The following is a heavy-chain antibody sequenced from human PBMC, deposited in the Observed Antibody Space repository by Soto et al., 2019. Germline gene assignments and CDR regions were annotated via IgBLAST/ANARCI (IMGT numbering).Heavy chain of an antibody. CDR1: GFTFSSYG. J-gene: IGHJ6*02. Sequence: GGSLRLSCAASGFTFSSYGMHWVRQAPGKGLEWVAVISYDGSNKYYADSVKGRFTISRDNPKNTLYLQMNSLRAEDTAVYYCAKDSNYYDSSGYYYPRATYYYYGMDVWGQGTTVTVSS. V-gene: IGHV3-30*18. D-gene: IGHD3-22*01. CDR2: ISYDGSNK. CDR3: AKDSNYYDSSGYYYPRATYYYYGMDV.